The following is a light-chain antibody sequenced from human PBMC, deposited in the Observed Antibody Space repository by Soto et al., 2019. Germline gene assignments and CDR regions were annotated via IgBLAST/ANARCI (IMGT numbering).Light chain of an antibody. CDR3: SSYTCINTRV. CDR1: STDVGGYIY. CDR2: EVR. J-gene: IGLJ1*01. V-gene: IGLV2-14*03. Sequence: QSVLTQPAFVSGYPGQSITSSCTGTSTDVGGYIYFSWYQQHPGKAPQLMIYEVRNRSSGVPDRFSGSKSDNTASLTISWLQFEDESDYYCSSYTCINTRVFGSGTKVTVL.